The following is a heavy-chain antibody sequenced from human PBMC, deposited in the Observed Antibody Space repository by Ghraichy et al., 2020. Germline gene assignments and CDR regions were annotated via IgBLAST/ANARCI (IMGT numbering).Heavy chain of an antibody. CDR2: ISWDGGST. J-gene: IGHJ6*02. V-gene: IGHV3-43*01. Sequence: GGSLRLSCAASGFTFDDYTMHWVRQAPGKGLEWVSLISWDGGSTYYADSVKGRFTISRDNSKNSLYLQMNSLRTEDTALYYCAKDMCGSGYDLCYGMDVWGQGTTFTVSS. D-gene: IGHD5-12*01. CDR3: AKDMCGSGYDLCYGMDV. CDR1: GFTFDDYT.